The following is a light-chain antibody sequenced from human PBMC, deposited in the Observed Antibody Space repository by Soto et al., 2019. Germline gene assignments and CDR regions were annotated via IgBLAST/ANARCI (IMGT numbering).Light chain of an antibody. V-gene: IGLV2-14*01. Sequence: QSALTQPASVSGSPGQSIAISCTGTSSDVGAYDYVSWYQQHPGKAPKLMIYDVSNRPSGVSSRFSGSKSGNTASLTISGLKAEDEADYYCSSYTSSTTPLYVFGTGTKLTVL. CDR3: SSYTSSTTPLYV. CDR1: SSDVGAYDY. CDR2: DVS. J-gene: IGLJ1*01.